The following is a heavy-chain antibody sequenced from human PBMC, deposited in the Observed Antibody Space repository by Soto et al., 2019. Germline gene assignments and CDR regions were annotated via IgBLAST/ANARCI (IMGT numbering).Heavy chain of an antibody. Sequence: SVKVRGSVGEECISRWSLGRVSQKPGKGLEWMGITDLSDSDTRYSRSFQGQVNISVDKFISTAYLQWNSLKASDTAMYYCARRKNDVLTVYSELDYWGQGDLVPVSS. J-gene: IGHJ4*02. CDR2: TDLSDSDT. D-gene: IGHD3-9*01. V-gene: IGHV5-51*01. CDR3: ARRKNDVLTVYSELDY. CDR1: EECISRWS.